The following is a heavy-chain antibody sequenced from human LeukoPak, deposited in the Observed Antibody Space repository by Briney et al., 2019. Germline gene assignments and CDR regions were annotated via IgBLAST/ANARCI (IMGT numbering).Heavy chain of an antibody. D-gene: IGHD6-13*01. V-gene: IGHV4-39*07. CDR1: GGSISSSSYY. Sequence: SETLSLTCTVSGGSISSSSYYWGWIRQPPGKGLEWIGSIYYSGSTYYNPSLKSRVTISVDTSKNQFSLKLSSVTAADTAVYYCARDEQPAPGYYYYYMDVWGKGTTVTVSS. CDR2: IYYSGST. CDR3: ARDEQPAPGYYYYYMDV. J-gene: IGHJ6*03.